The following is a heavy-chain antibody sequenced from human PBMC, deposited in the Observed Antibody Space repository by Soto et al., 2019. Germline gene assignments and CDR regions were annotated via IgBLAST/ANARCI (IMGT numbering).Heavy chain of an antibody. CDR3: ARGSDYTSSFDY. CDR2: INHSGTT. J-gene: IGHJ4*02. D-gene: IGHD3-16*01. Sequence: SETLSLTCAVYGGSFSGYTWIWIRQPPGKGLEWIGEINHSGTTNHNPSLKSRVIISVDTSKKQFSLRLTSVTAADTAVYYCARGSDYTSSFDYWGQGTLVTVSS. V-gene: IGHV4-34*01. CDR1: GGSFSGYT.